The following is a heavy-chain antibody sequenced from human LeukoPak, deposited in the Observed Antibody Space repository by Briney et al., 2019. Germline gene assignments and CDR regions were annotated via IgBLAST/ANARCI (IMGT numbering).Heavy chain of an antibody. CDR1: GGSFSGFY. CDR2: ISHSGTT. D-gene: IGHD1-26*01. Sequence: PSETLSLTCAVYGGSFSGFYWSWIRHPPGKGLEWMGEISHSGTTYYNPSLESRVTVSVDTSKNQFSLNLSCVTAGDTAVYFCARVVGGVGDAFDIWGQGTMVTVSS. V-gene: IGHV4-34*01. CDR3: ARVVGGVGDAFDI. J-gene: IGHJ3*02.